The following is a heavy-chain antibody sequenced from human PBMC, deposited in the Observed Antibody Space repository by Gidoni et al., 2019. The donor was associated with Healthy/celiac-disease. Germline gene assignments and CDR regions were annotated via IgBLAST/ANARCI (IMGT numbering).Heavy chain of an antibody. J-gene: IGHJ5*02. CDR3: ARQEDSSSWYQSWFDP. CDR2: IYYSGST. D-gene: IGHD6-13*01. Sequence: QLQLQESGPGLVKPSETLSLTCTVSGGSISSSSYYWGWSRQPPGKGLEGIGSIYYSGSTYYHPSLKSRVTISVDTSKNQFSLKLSSVTAADTAVYYCARQEDSSSWYQSWFDPWGQGTLVTVSS. V-gene: IGHV4-39*01. CDR1: GGSISSSSYY.